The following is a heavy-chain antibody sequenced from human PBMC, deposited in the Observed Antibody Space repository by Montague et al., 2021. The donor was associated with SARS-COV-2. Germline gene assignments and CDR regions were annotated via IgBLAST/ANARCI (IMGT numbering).Heavy chain of an antibody. D-gene: IGHD6-19*01. V-gene: IGHV4-34*01. J-gene: IGHJ4*02. CDR3: ARSWGQWLLWGYYFDY. CDR1: GGSFSTYY. CDR2: IDHSGNT. Sequence: SETLSLTCAVYGGSFSTYYRAWIRQSPGKGLEWIGNIDHSGNTNYNPSLKSRVSISVDTSSSQFSLYLTSVTAADAAVYYCARSWGQWLLWGYYFDYWGQGTLVTVSS.